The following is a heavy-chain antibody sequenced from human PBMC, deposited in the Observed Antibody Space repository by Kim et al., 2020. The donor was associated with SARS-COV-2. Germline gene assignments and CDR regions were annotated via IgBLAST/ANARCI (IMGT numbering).Heavy chain of an antibody. CDR1: GGSFSGYY. CDR2: INHSGST. Sequence: SETLSLTCAVYGGSFSGYYWSWIRQPPGKGLEWIGEINHSGSTNYNPSLKSRVTISVDTSKNQFSLKLSSVTAADTAVYYCARGYYFDYWGQGTLVTVSS. J-gene: IGHJ4*02. V-gene: IGHV4-34*01. CDR3: ARGYYFDY.